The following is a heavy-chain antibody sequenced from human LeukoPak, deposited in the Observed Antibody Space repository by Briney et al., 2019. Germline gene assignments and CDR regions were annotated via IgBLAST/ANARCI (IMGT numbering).Heavy chain of an antibody. CDR2: IKQDGSEE. CDR3: ASSGYDFWSGYPLDY. J-gene: IGHJ4*02. Sequence: TGGSLRLSCAASGFTFSSYWTSWVHQAPGKGLEWVANIKQDGSEEYYVDSVKGRFTISRDNAKNSLYLQMNSLRAEDTAVYYCASSGYDFWSGYPLDYWGQGTLVTVSS. CDR1: GFTFSSYW. V-gene: IGHV3-7*01. D-gene: IGHD3-3*01.